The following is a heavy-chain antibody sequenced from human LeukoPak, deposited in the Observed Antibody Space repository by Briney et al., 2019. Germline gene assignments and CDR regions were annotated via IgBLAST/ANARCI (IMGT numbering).Heavy chain of an antibody. CDR1: RFTFSTFA. CDR3: AKKGDGQRLMPFEF. D-gene: IGHD6-25*01. V-gene: IGHV3-23*01. CDR2: ISGRGGST. Sequence: GRSLSPASAVARFTFSTFAMSWDSHPQGEVLECISTISGRGGSTYYADSVKGRFTISRDDSKNSLYLQMRSLRAEDTALYYCAKKGDGQRLMPFEFWGQGTLVTVSS. J-gene: IGHJ4*02.